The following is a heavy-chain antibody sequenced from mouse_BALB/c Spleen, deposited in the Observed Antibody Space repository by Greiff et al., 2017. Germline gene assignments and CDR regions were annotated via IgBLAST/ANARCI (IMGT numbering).Heavy chain of an antibody. CDR1: GYTFTSYD. CDR2: IYPGDGST. V-gene: IGHV1S56*01. D-gene: IGHD2-4*01. Sequence: VQLEESGPELVKPGASVKISCKASGYTFTSYDINWVKQRPGQGLEWIGWIYPGDGSTKYNEKFKGKATLTADKSSSTAYMQLSSLTSENSAVYICARWDDYDWANAMDYWGQGTSVTVSS. J-gene: IGHJ4*01. CDR3: ARWDDYDWANAMDY.